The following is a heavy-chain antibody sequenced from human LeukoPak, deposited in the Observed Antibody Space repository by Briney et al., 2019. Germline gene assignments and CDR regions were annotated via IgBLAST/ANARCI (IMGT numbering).Heavy chain of an antibody. D-gene: IGHD3-10*01. Sequence: GGSLRRSCAAFGSTFSNARMCWVRQPPGKGLEWVGRIKSKTDGGTTDYAAPVKGRFTISRDDSKDTLYVQMNSLKTEDTAVYYCTTGPYDYGSGTYYHWGQGTLVTVSS. CDR2: IKSKTDGGTT. CDR1: GSTFSNAR. J-gene: IGHJ4*02. V-gene: IGHV3-15*01. CDR3: TTGPYDYGSGTYYH.